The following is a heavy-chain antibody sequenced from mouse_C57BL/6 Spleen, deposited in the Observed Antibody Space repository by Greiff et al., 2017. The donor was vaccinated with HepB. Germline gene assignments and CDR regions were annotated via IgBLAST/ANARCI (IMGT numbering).Heavy chain of an antibody. CDR3: ARSGDGYYAWFAY. CDR2: IYPGSGNT. Sequence: QVQLQQSGPELVKPGASVKISCKASGYSFTSYYIHWVKQRPGQGLEWIGWIYPGSGNTKYNEKFKGQATLTADTSSSTAYMQLSSLTSEDSAVYYCARSGDGYYAWFAYWGQGTLVTVSA. CDR1: GYSFTSYY. V-gene: IGHV1-66*01. D-gene: IGHD2-3*01. J-gene: IGHJ3*01.